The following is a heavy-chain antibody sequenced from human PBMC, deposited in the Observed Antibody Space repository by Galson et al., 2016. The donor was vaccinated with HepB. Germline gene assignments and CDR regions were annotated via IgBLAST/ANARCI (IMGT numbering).Heavy chain of an antibody. V-gene: IGHV3-30*18. CDR1: GFTFSTYG. D-gene: IGHD3-22*01. CDR3: AKDYSGYYFDGTGYYNAFDY. CDR2: ISYDRSNK. J-gene: IGHJ4*02. Sequence: SLRLSCAASGFTFSTYGMHWVRQAPGKGLEWVAVISYDRSNKNYAASVKGRFTISRDNSKNTLYLEMTSLRGEDTAVYYCAKDYSGYYFDGTGYYNAFDYWGQGALVTVSS.